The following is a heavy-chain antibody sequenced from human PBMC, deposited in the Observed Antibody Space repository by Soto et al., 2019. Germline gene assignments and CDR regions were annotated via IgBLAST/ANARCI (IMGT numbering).Heavy chain of an antibody. CDR1: GGSFSGYY. CDR2: INHSGST. J-gene: IGHJ4*02. D-gene: IGHD3-10*01. CDR3: ARLTSRGLLDY. V-gene: IGHV4-34*01. Sequence: SETLSLTCAVYGGSFSGYYWSWIRQPPGRGLEWIGEINHSGSTNYNPSLKSRVTISVDTSKNQFSLKLSSVTAADTAVYYCARLTSRGLLDYWGQGTLVT.